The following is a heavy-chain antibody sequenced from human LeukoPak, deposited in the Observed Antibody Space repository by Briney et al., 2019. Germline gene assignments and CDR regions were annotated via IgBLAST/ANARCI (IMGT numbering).Heavy chain of an antibody. Sequence: GGSLRLSCSASGFTFSSFAMHWVRQAPGKGLEYVAAISRNGGSTYYADSVKGRFTISRDNSKNTLYLQMSSLRAEHTAGYLCVKDLRSDFMGVLSRYLSYWGQGTLVTVSS. CDR3: VKDLRSDFMGVLSRYLSY. J-gene: IGHJ4*02. V-gene: IGHV3-64D*09. CDR1: GFTFSSFA. CDR2: ISRNGGST. D-gene: IGHD2/OR15-2a*01.